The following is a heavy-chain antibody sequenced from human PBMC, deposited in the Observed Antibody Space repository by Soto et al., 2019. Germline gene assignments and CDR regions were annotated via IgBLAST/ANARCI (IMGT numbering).Heavy chain of an antibody. D-gene: IGHD6-13*01. V-gene: IGHV4-59*01. CDR3: ARWGGAAAGPS. CDR2: IYYSGST. CDR1: GSSISSYY. Sequence: XXTLSLPFTVSGSSISSYYWSWIRQPPGKGLEWIGYIYYSGSTNYNPSLKSRVTISVDTSKNQFSLKLRSVTAADTAVYYCARWGGAAAGPSWGQGTLVTVSS. J-gene: IGHJ5*02.